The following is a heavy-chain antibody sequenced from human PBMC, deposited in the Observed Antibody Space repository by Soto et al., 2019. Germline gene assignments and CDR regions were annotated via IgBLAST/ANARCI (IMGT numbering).Heavy chain of an antibody. CDR2: IWYDGSNK. Sequence: QVPLVESGGGVVQPGRSLRLSCAASGFTFSSYGMHWVRQAPGKGLEWVAVIWYDGSNKYYADSVKGRFTISRDNSKNTLYLQMNSLRAEDTAVYYCARDYYDSSGYLGDAFDIWGQGTMVTVSS. J-gene: IGHJ3*02. D-gene: IGHD3-22*01. CDR1: GFTFSSYG. V-gene: IGHV3-33*01. CDR3: ARDYYDSSGYLGDAFDI.